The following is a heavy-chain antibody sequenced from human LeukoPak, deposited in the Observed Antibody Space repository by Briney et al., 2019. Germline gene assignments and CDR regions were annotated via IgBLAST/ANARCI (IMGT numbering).Heavy chain of an antibody. V-gene: IGHV3-23*01. CDR3: ARGDSSGYYYFDY. D-gene: IGHD6-19*01. J-gene: IGHJ4*02. Sequence: GGSLRLSCAASGFTFSSSAMSWVRQAPGKGLEWVSAISNNGGYTYYADSVQGQFTISRDNSKSTLCLQMNSLRAEDTAVYYCARGDSSGYYYFDYWGQGTLVTVSS. CDR2: ISNNGGYT. CDR1: GFTFSSSA.